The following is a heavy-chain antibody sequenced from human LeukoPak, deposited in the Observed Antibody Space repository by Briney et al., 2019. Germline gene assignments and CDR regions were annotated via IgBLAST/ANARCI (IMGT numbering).Heavy chain of an antibody. V-gene: IGHV3-33*06. CDR2: IWYDGSNK. J-gene: IGHJ2*01. Sequence: PGRSLRLSCAASGFTFSSYGMHWVRQAPGKGLEWVAVIWYDGSNKYYADSVKGRFTISRDNPKNTLYLQMNSLRAEDTAVYYCAKAIDGDYGYFDLWGRGTLVTVSS. CDR3: AKAIDGDYGYFDL. D-gene: IGHD4-17*01. CDR1: GFTFSSYG.